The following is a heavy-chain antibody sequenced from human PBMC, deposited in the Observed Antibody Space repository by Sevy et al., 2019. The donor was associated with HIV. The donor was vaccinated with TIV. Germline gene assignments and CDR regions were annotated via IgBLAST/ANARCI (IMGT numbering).Heavy chain of an antibody. D-gene: IGHD3-22*01. CDR1: GFTFRDYS. V-gene: IGHV3-21*01. CDR2: ISSGSSYK. Sequence: GGSLRLSCEASGFTFRDYSVNWVRQAPGKGLEWVSSISSGSSYKKYGDSVKGRFTISRDNAKNSLYLQLNSLRAEDTAVYYCTRVDYYDTSGSHYWGQGTLVTVSS. CDR3: TRVDYYDTSGSHY. J-gene: IGHJ4*02.